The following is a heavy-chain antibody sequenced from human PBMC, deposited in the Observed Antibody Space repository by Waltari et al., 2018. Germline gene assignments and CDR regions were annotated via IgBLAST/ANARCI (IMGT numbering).Heavy chain of an antibody. D-gene: IGHD6-6*01. CDR1: GGSFCGYS. Sequence: QVQLQPWRAGLSKPSETLSVTCAVYGGSFCGYSWSWIRQPTGKGVEWIGETNHSGSTNYTPSLKSLVTIAVDTSKNQFSLTLSSVNAADSAVYYCARGLYSSSSWFDPWGQGTLVTVSS. CDR2: TNHSGST. J-gene: IGHJ5*02. CDR3: ARGLYSSSSWFDP. V-gene: IGHV4-34*01.